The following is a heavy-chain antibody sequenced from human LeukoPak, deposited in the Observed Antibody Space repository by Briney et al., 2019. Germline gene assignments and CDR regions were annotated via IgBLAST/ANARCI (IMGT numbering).Heavy chain of an antibody. J-gene: IGHJ4*02. V-gene: IGHV4-38-2*02. CDR2: IYQTGST. Sequence: PSETLSLTCIVSGFSISSGYFWGWIRQTPRKGLEWIGNIYQTGSTYYNLSLKSRVTISVDTSKNQFSLRPTSVTAADTAVYYCARVGSGYDCDYWGQGTLVTVSS. CDR3: ARVGSGYDCDY. CDR1: GFSISSGYF. D-gene: IGHD5-12*01.